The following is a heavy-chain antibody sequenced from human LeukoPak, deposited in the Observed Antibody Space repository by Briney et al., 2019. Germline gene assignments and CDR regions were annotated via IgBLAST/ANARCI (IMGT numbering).Heavy chain of an antibody. CDR2: INPNSGGT. J-gene: IGHJ6*03. D-gene: IGHD3-22*01. V-gene: IGHV1-2*02. CDR3: ASGSDSSGYYHMGYYYYMDV. CDR1: GYTFTGYY. Sequence: ASVKVSCKASGYTFTGYYMHWVRQAPGQGLEWMGWINPNSGGTNYAQKFQGRVTMTRDTSISTAYMELSRLRSDDTAVYYCASGSDSSGYYHMGYYYYMDVWGKGTTVTISS.